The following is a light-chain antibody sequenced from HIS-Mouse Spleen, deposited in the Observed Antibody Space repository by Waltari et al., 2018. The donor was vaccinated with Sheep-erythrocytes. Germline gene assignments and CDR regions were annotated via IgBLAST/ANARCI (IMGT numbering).Light chain of an antibody. J-gene: IGLJ2*01. CDR2: EVS. CDR1: SRDVGGFNF. Sequence: QSALTQPASVSGSPGPSITTPCPGTSRDVGGFNFFSWYQQHPGKAPKLMIYEVSNRPSGVSNRFSGSKSGNTASLTISGLQAEDEADYYCSSYTSSSTGVFGGGTKLTVL. V-gene: IGLV2-14*01. CDR3: SSYTSSSTGV.